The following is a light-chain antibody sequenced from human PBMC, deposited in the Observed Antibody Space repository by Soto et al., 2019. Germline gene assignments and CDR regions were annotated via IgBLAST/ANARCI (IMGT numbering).Light chain of an antibody. CDR3: SSSTKIRTTACV. CDR2: EVT. Sequence: QSALTQLASTSGSPGQSITISCTWSSGEIGSCNCVSWYQQHPGNAPKLIISEVTDRPSGVSHRCTGSESGTTAPLTISGRTAEGVAEYYCSSSTKIRTTACVFGTGTKVTVL. J-gene: IGLJ1*01. CDR1: SGEIGSCNC. V-gene: IGLV2-14*01.